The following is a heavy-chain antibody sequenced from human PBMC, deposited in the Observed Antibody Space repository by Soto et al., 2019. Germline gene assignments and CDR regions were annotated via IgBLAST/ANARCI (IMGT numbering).Heavy chain of an antibody. CDR1: GFTFSSYA. CDR2: ISGSGGST. CDR3: AKGEYQLLRFYYYYYYMDV. J-gene: IGHJ6*03. D-gene: IGHD2-2*01. V-gene: IGHV3-23*01. Sequence: GGSLRLSCAASGFTFSSYAMSWVRQAPGKGLEWVSAISGSGGSTYYADYVKGRFTISRDNSKNTLYLQMNSLRAEDTAVYFCAKGEYQLLRFYYYYYYMDVWGKGTTVTVSS.